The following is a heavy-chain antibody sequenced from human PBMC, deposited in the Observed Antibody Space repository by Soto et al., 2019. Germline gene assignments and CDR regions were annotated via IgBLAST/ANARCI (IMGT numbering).Heavy chain of an antibody. CDR2: INHSGST. J-gene: IGHJ5*02. V-gene: IGHV4-34*01. CDR3: ARGRSRLGTRYQRYNWFDP. D-gene: IGHD7-27*01. Sequence: PSETLSLTCAVYGGSFSGYYWSWIRQPPGKGLEWIGEINHSGSTNYNPSLKSRVTISVDTSKNQFSLKLSSVTAADTAVYYCARGRSRLGTRYQRYNWFDPWGRGTLVTVSS. CDR1: GGSFSGYY.